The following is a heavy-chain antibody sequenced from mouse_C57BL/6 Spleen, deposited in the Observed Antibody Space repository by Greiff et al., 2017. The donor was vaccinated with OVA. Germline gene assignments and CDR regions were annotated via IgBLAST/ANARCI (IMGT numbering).Heavy chain of an antibody. CDR3: ARNLVITTVVADYYAMDY. CDR1: GFSLTSYG. J-gene: IGHJ4*01. V-gene: IGHV2-2*01. CDR2: IWSGGST. D-gene: IGHD1-1*01. Sequence: VKLQESGPGLVQPSQSLSITCTVSGFSLTSYGVHWVRQSPGKGLEWLGVIWSGGSTDYNAAFISRLSISKDNSKSQVFFKMNSLQADDTAIYYCARNLVITTVVADYYAMDYWGQGTSVTVSS.